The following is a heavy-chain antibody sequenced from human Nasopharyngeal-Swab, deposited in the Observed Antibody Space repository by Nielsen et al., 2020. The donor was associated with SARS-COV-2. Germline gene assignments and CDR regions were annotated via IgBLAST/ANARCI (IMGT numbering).Heavy chain of an antibody. CDR3: ASSVPAIKIFGVVKPSQFDY. D-gene: IGHD3-3*01. CDR2: ISSSSSTI. CDR1: GFTFSSYS. J-gene: IGHJ4*02. V-gene: IGHV3-48*02. Sequence: GGSLRLSCAASGFTFSSYSMNWVRQAPGKGLEWVSYISSSSSTIYYADSVKGRFTISRDHDKNSLYLQMNSLRDEDTAVYYCASSVPAIKIFGVVKPSQFDYWGQGTLVTVSS.